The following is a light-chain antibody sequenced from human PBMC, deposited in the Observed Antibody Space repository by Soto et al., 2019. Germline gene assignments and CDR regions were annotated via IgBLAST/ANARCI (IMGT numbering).Light chain of an antibody. J-gene: IGLJ1*01. CDR3: SSYTTTNTYG. V-gene: IGLV2-14*01. CDR2: EVS. CDR1: SSDIGGYNY. Sequence: QSVLTQPASVSGSPGQSITISCTGTSSDIGGYNYVSWYQQHPGKAPKLMIYEVSNRPSGISNRFSGSKSGNTASLTISGLQADDEADYYCSSYTTTNTYGFGTGTKVPS.